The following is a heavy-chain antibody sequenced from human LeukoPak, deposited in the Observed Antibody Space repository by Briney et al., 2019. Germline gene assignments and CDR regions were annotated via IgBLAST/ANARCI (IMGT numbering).Heavy chain of an antibody. J-gene: IGHJ5*02. Sequence: SETLSLTCAVYGGSFSGYYWSWIRQPPGKGLEWIGEINHSGSTNYNSSLKSRVTISVDTSKNQFSLKLSSVTAADTAVYYCARGKLRGYSYGANWFDPWGQGTLVTVSS. CDR2: INHSGST. CDR1: GGSFSGYY. V-gene: IGHV4-34*01. CDR3: ARGKLRGYSYGANWFDP. D-gene: IGHD5-18*01.